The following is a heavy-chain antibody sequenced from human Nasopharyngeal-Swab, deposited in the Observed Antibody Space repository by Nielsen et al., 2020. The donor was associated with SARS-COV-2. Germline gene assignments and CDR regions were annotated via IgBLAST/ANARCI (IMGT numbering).Heavy chain of an antibody. CDR3: ARGPRGGHGFDI. V-gene: IGHV5-51*01. CDR1: GSSFTTNW. Sequence: GESLKISCTASGSSFTTNWIGWVRQMPGKGLEWMGIIYPGDSDTRYSPSFQGQVTISADKTISTAFLQWSSLKASDTAMYYCARGPRGGHGFDIWGQGTLVTVSS. J-gene: IGHJ3*02. D-gene: IGHD3-16*01. CDR2: IYPGDSDT.